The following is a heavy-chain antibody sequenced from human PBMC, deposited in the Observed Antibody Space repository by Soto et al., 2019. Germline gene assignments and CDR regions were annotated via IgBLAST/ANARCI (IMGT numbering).Heavy chain of an antibody. V-gene: IGHV3-48*03. J-gene: IGHJ3*02. CDR2: ISSSGSTI. D-gene: IGHD5-12*01. Sequence: EVQLVESGGGLVQPGGSLRLSCAASGFTFSSYEMNWVRQAPGKGLEWVSYISSSGSTIYYADSVKGRFTISRDNAKNSLYLQMNSLRAEDTAVYYCASPSGHDAFDIWGQGTMVTVSS. CDR1: GFTFSSYE. CDR3: ASPSGHDAFDI.